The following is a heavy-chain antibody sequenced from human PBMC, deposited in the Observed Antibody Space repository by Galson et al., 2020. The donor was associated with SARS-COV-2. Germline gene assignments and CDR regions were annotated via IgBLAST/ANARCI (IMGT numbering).Heavy chain of an antibody. CDR1: GFTFGDSA. D-gene: IGHD1-20*01. CDR2: ISGSGYNT. Sequence: GESLKISCAASGFTFGDSAMSWVRQAPGKGLDWVSTISGSGYNTYYAPSVLGRFTMSRDNSKNTVFLQMDNLRVEDTAIYYCATYNWNDPGWGQGTLLTVSS. V-gene: IGHV3-23*01. CDR3: ATYNWNDPG. J-gene: IGHJ4*02.